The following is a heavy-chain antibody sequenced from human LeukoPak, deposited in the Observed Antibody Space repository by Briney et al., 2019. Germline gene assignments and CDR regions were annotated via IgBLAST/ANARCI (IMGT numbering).Heavy chain of an antibody. Sequence: GGSLRLSYAASGFTFSSYAMSWVRQAPGKGLEWVSAIRDSGGSTYYADSVKGRFTISRDNAKNSLYPQMNSLRAEDTAVYYCARDSLEYCSSTSCSDNWFDPWGQGTLVTVSS. J-gene: IGHJ5*02. V-gene: IGHV3-23*01. D-gene: IGHD2-2*01. CDR1: GFTFSSYA. CDR3: ARDSLEYCSSTSCSDNWFDP. CDR2: IRDSGGST.